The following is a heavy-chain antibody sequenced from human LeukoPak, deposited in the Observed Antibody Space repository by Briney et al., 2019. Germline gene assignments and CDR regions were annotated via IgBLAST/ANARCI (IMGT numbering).Heavy chain of an antibody. D-gene: IGHD3-10*01. V-gene: IGHV5-51*07. CDR2: IYLGDSET. CDR3: ATYAGSYSKYFQH. Sequence: GESLKISCKGAESSFTNYLIGWGHQLPGKGLGWRGIIYLGDSETRYSPSFQGQVAISAEKSISTAYLQWSSLKASDTAMYFCATYAGSYSKYFQHWGQGTLVTVSS. J-gene: IGHJ1*01. CDR1: ESSFTNYL.